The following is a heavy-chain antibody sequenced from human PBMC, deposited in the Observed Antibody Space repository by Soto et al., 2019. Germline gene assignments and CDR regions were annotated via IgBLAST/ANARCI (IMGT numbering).Heavy chain of an antibody. J-gene: IGHJ3*02. CDR3: AREYSYDILTAYPLNYAFDI. D-gene: IGHD3-9*01. CDR1: GFIFTNFF. CDR2: INPSGTPS. Sequence: ASVKVSCKASGFIFTNFFMHWVRQAPGQGPEWMGVINPSGTPSSIAQKFQDRFTMTRETSTSTVYMELRSLRSDDTALYYCAREYSYDILTAYPLNYAFDIWGQGTMVTV. V-gene: IGHV1-46*01.